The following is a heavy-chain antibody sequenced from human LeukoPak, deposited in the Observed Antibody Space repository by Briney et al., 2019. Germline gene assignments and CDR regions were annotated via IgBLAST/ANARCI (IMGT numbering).Heavy chain of an antibody. CDR3: VRDRPNYYDSSGHYYRRDGDY. D-gene: IGHD3-22*01. J-gene: IGHJ4*02. V-gene: IGHV3-23*01. CDR1: GFTFNIYA. CDR2: ITSRDGTT. Sequence: GGSLRLSCAASGFTFNIYAMSWGRQTPGKGLEWVSSITSRDGTTYYTDSVKGRFTISRDNSENTLYLQMNSLRAEDTAIYYCVRDRPNYYDSSGHYYRRDGDYWGQGTLVTVSS.